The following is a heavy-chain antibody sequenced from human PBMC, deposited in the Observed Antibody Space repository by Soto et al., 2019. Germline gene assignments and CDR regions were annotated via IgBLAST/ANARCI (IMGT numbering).Heavy chain of an antibody. J-gene: IGHJ6*03. CDR2: IYYSGST. CDR3: AREVVVVPAAINYYYYYMDV. D-gene: IGHD2-2*02. V-gene: IGHV4-31*03. CDR1: GGSVSSGGYY. Sequence: TSETLSLTCSVSGGSVSSGGYYWSWIRQHPGKGLEWIGYIYYSGSTYYNPSLKSRVTISVDTSKNQFSLKLSSVTAADTAVYYCAREVVVVPAAINYYYYYMDVWGKGTTVTVSS.